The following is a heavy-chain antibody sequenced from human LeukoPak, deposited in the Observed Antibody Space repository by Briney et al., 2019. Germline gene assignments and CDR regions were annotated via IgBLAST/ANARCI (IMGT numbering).Heavy chain of an antibody. V-gene: IGHV3-48*02. CDR2: ISSSGGTI. Sequence: GGSLRLSRVASGFTFSSYSMSWVRQAPGKGLEWVSYISSSGGTIYYADSVKGRFTISRDNAKNSLYLQMNSLRDEDTAVYYCARSTWQLLRILDYWGQGTLVTVSS. J-gene: IGHJ4*02. CDR1: GFTFSSYS. D-gene: IGHD1-26*01. CDR3: ARSTWQLLRILDY.